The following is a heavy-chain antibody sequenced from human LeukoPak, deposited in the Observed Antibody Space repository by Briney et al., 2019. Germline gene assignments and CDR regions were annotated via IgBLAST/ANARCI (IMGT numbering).Heavy chain of an antibody. Sequence: SETLSLTCTVSGGSISSYYWSWIRQPPGKGLEWIGYIYYSGSTNYNPSLKSRVTISVDTSKNQFSLKLSSVTAADTAVYYCARVRRSSWYGRYFDYWGQGTLVTVSS. CDR2: IYYSGST. J-gene: IGHJ4*02. D-gene: IGHD6-13*01. CDR1: GGSISSYY. V-gene: IGHV4-59*12. CDR3: ARVRRSSWYGRYFDY.